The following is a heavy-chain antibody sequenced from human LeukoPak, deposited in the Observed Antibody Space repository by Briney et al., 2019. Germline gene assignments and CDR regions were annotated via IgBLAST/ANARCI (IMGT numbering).Heavy chain of an antibody. CDR1: GGSISSGGYY. J-gene: IGHJ3*02. CDR3: ARDLFVGIFYGERAFDI. CDR2: IHHSGSS. D-gene: IGHD4-17*01. V-gene: IGHV4-31*03. Sequence: SETLSLTCTVSGGSISSGGYYWSWIRQHPGKGLEWIGYIHHSGSSYYNPSLKSRVIISVDTPKNQFSLKLSSVTAADTAVYYCARDLFVGIFYGERAFDIWGQGTMVTVSS.